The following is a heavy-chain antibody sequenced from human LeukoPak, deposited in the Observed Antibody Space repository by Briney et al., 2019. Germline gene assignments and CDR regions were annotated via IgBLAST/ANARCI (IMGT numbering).Heavy chain of an antibody. CDR1: GYTFTSYY. CDR2: INPNSGGT. Sequence: GASVKVSCKASGYTFTSYYMHWVRQAPGQGLEWMGWINPNSGGTNYAQKFQGWVTMTRDTSISTAYMELSRLRSDDTAVYYCARGGELLIPHRRNWFDPWGQGTLVTVSS. J-gene: IGHJ5*02. CDR3: ARGGELLIPHRRNWFDP. V-gene: IGHV1-2*04. D-gene: IGHD1-26*01.